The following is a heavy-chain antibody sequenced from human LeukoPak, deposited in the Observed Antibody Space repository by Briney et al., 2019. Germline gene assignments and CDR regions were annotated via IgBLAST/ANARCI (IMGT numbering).Heavy chain of an antibody. CDR3: AGTPVYSNYFDY. D-gene: IGHD4-11*01. CDR2: IFYSGST. CDR1: GGSINYY. V-gene: IGHV4-59*08. Sequence: SETLSLTCTVSGGSINYYWSWIRQPPGKGLEWIGYIFYSGSTNYNPSLKSRVTISVDTSKNQFSLKMSSVTAADTAVYFCAGTPVYSNYFDYWGQGTLVTASS. J-gene: IGHJ4*02.